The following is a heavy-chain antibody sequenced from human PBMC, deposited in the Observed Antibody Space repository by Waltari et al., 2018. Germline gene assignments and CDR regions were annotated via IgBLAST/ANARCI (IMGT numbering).Heavy chain of an antibody. V-gene: IGHV3-23*01. D-gene: IGHD3-10*01. J-gene: IGHJ4*02. CDR1: GFTFSSYA. CDR3: AGITMVRGVKDY. Sequence: EVQLLESGGGLVQPGGSLRLSCAASGFTFSSYAMSWVRQAPGKGLEGVSAIRGSGGSTYYADSVKGRFTISRDNSKNTLYLQMNSLRAEDTAVYYCAGITMVRGVKDYWGQGTLVTVSS. CDR2: IRGSGGST.